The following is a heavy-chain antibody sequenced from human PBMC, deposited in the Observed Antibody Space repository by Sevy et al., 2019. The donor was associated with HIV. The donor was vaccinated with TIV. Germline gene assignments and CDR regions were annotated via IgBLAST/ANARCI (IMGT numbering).Heavy chain of an antibody. V-gene: IGHV3-21*01. J-gene: IGHJ6*02. CDR3: ARPTSGLSEYEPLDNARFYGMDV. CDR2: ITSSSSFI. Sequence: GGSLRLSCAASGFTFRSYSMNWVRQAPGRGLEWVSSITSSSSFIFYADSVKGRFTISNDNAKNSLFLQMNRLRAEDTAVYYCARPTSGLSEYEPLDNARFYGMDVWGQGTTVTVSS. D-gene: IGHD1-20*01. CDR1: GFTFRSYS.